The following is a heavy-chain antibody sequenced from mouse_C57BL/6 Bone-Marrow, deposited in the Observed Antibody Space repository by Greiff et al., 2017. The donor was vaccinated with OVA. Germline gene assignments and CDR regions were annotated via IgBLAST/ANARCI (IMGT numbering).Heavy chain of an antibody. J-gene: IGHJ2*01. CDR1: GFTFTDYY. CDR2: IRNKANGYTT. V-gene: IGHV7-3*01. Sequence: EVKVEESGGGLVQPGGSLSLSCAASGFTFTDYYMSWVRQPPGKALEWLGFIRNKANGYTTEYSASVKGRFTISRDNSQSILYLQMNALRAEDSATYYCARSSYFFDYWGQGTTLTVSS. D-gene: IGHD1-1*01. CDR3: ARSSYFFDY.